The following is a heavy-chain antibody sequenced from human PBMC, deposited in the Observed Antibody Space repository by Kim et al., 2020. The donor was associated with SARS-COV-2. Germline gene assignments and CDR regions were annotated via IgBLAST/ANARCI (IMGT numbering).Heavy chain of an antibody. D-gene: IGHD2-15*01. CDR2: IFHNGRT. CDR3: AGVGGTYCSDGTCRNWFDP. CDR1: GGSIISADYY. J-gene: IGHJ5*02. V-gene: IGHV4-30-4*01. Sequence: SETLSLTCSVSGGSIISADYYWSWIRQPPGKGLEWIGYIFHNGRTFYNSSLGGRVNISVDTSKNQFFLKVGSVTAADTAVYYCAGVGGTYCSDGTCRNWFDPWGQGTLVTVSS.